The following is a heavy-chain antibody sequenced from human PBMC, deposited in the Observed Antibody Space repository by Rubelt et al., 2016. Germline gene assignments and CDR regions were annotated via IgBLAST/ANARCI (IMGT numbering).Heavy chain of an antibody. J-gene: IGHJ4*02. CDR2: INAGNGQP. CDR1: GYTFTNFA. V-gene: IGHV1-3*01. Sequence: QVQLVQSGAEVKKPGASVKLSCKASGYTFTNFAVHWVRQAPGQRPEWMGWINAGNGQPRSSQKFQGRVTITSDTSASTAFMELSSLRSDDTAVYYCARGAHLDGYNWRGKGDYWGLGTLVTVSS. CDR3: ARGAHLDGYNWRGKGDY. D-gene: IGHD5-24*01.